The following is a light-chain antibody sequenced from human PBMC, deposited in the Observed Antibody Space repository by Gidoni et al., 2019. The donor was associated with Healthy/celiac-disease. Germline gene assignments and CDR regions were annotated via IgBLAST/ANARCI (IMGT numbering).Light chain of an antibody. CDR1: QSISSW. J-gene: IGKJ2*01. CDR3: QQYNSYPYT. Sequence: DIQMTQSPSALSASVGDRVTITCRASQSISSWLAWYQQKPGKAPKLLIYKASSLESGVPSRFSGSGSGTEFTLTISSLQPDDFATYYCQQYNSYPYTFGQGTKLEIK. V-gene: IGKV1-5*03. CDR2: KAS.